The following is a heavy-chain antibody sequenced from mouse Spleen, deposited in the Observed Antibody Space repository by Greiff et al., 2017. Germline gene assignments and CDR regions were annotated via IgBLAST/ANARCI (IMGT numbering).Heavy chain of an antibody. D-gene: IGHD2-1*01. CDR2: ISYDGSN. CDR1: GYSITSGYY. V-gene: IGHV3-6*01. J-gene: IGHJ1*01. CDR3: ARGGYYGNFYWYFDV. Sequence: EVKLQESGPGLVKPSQSLSLTCSVTGYSITSGYYWNWIRQFPGNKLEWMGYISYDGSNNYNPSLKNRISITRDTSKNQFFLKLNSVTTEDTATYYCARGGYYGNFYWYFDVWGAGTTVTVSS.